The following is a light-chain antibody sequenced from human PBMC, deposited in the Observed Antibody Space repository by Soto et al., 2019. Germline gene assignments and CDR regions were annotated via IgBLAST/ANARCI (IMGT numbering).Light chain of an antibody. J-gene: IGKJ1*01. CDR2: KAS. CDR1: QTIYSW. Sequence: DTQMTQSPSILSASVGDRVTITCRASQTIYSWLAWYQQKPRQAPRLLIHKASTVETGVPSRFSGSGYGSEFTLIISSLQPDDSATYYCHQYNSYPRTFGQGTKVEV. CDR3: HQYNSYPRT. V-gene: IGKV1-5*03.